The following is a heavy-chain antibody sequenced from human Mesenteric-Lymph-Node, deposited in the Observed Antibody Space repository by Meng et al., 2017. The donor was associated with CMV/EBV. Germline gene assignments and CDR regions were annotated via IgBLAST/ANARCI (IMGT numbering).Heavy chain of an antibody. J-gene: IGHJ6*02. CDR1: GFALSSYS. D-gene: IGHD6-6*01. CDR3: ARDPYSSFGRGYYYGMDV. V-gene: IGHV3-21*01. CDR2: ISSYSSYI. Sequence: LSLTCAASGFALSSYSMNWVRQAPGKGLEWVSYISSYSSYIYDADSLKGRFTISRDNAKNSLYLQMNSLRAEDTAVYYCARDPYSSFGRGYYYGMDVWGQGTTVTV.